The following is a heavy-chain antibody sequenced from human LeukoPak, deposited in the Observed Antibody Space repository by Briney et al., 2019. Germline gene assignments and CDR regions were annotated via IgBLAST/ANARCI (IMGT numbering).Heavy chain of an antibody. CDR2: IYYSGST. CDR1: GGSISSSSYY. CDR3: ARAGGYYDILTGYSVDY. J-gene: IGHJ4*02. Sequence: SETLSLTCTVSGGSISSSSYYWGWIRQPPGKGLEWIGSIYYSGSTYYNPSLKSRVTISVDTSKNQFSLKLSSVTAADTAVYYCARAGGYYDILTGYSVDYWGQGTLVTVSS. D-gene: IGHD3-9*01. V-gene: IGHV4-39*07.